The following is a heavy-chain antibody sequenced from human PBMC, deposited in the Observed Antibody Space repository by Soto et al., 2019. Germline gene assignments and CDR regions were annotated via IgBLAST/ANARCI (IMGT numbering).Heavy chain of an antibody. D-gene: IGHD3-16*01. CDR2: IHPSDSET. J-gene: IGHJ4*02. V-gene: IGHV5-51*01. Sequence: GESLKISCLGSGYNFTGFWIGWVLQRPGQGLEWMGNIHPSDSETAYGPSFEGQVTISADKSVSNAYLHWRTLQASDTAMYYCARLGLPGASYFDNWGEGTLVTVSS. CDR1: GYNFTGFW. CDR3: ARLGLPGASYFDN.